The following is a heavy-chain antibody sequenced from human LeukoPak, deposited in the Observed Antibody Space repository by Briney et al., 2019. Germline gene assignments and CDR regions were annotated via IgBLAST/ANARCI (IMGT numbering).Heavy chain of an antibody. J-gene: IGHJ4*02. V-gene: IGHV3-48*03. CDR1: GFTFSSYE. CDR2: ISSSGSTI. Sequence: GGSLRLSCAASGFTFSSYEMNWVRQAPEKGLEWVSYISSSGSTIYYADSVKGRFTISRDNAKNSLYLQMNSLRAEDTAVYYCEGTMITSPEFDYWGQGTLVTVSS. D-gene: IGHD3-22*01. CDR3: EGTMITSPEFDY.